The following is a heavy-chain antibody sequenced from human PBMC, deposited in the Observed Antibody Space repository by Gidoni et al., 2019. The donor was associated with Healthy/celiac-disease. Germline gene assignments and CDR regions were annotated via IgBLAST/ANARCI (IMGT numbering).Heavy chain of an antibody. CDR3: ARELERRLEDWFDP. J-gene: IGHJ5*02. V-gene: IGHV1-2*02. D-gene: IGHD1-1*01. CDR1: GYTFTGYY. Sequence: QVQLVQSGAEVKKPGASVKVSCKASGYTFTGYYMHWVRQAPGQGLEWMGWINPNSGGKNYAQKFQGRVTMTRDTSISTAYMELSRLRSDDTAVYYCARELERRLEDWFDPWGQGTLVTVSS. CDR2: INPNSGGK.